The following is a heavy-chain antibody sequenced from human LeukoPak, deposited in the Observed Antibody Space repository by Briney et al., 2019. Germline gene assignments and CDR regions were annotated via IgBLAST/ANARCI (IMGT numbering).Heavy chain of an antibody. CDR2: VYYNGNT. CDR1: GGSISSYY. D-gene: IGHD2-21*02. CDR3: ARRVAVTARYFFDF. J-gene: IGHJ4*02. Sequence: PSETLSLTCTVSGGSISSYYWSWIRQPPGKGLEWIGYVYYNGNTNYNPSLKSRVTISVDTSKNQFSLKLNSVTAADTAVYFCARRVAVTARYFFDFWGQGILVTVSS. V-gene: IGHV4-59*08.